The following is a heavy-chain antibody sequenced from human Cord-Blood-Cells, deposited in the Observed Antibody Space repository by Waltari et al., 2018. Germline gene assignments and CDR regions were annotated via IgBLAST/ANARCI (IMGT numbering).Heavy chain of an antibody. CDR3: ANLLWGGFH. Sequence: QVQLVQSGAEVKKPGASVKVSCKVSGYTLTELSMHWVRQAPGKGLEWMGGVEHEEGETIYAQKFQGRVNMTEVTSSDAACMGLSSLRSEDTGVYYLANLLWGGFHRGQGALVTVAS. CDR1: GYTLTELS. D-gene: IGHD3-16*01. CDR2: VEHEEGET. V-gene: IGHV1-24*01. J-gene: IGHJ4*02.